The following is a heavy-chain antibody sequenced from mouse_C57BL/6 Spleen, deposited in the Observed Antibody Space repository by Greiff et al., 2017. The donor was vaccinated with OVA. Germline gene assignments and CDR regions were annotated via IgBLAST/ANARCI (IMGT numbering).Heavy chain of an antibody. CDR3: AKHSNPFAY. J-gene: IGHJ3*01. CDR2: ISGGGGNT. V-gene: IGHV5-9*01. D-gene: IGHD2-5*01. CDR1: GFTFSSYT. Sequence: EVKLEESGGGLVKPGGSLKLSCAASGFTFSSYTMSWVRQTPEKRLEWVATISGGGGNTYYPDSVKGRFTISRDNAKNTLYLQMSSLRSEDTALYYCAKHSNPFAYWGQGTLVTVSA.